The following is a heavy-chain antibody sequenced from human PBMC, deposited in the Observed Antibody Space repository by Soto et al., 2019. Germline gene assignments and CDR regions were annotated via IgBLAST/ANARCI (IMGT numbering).Heavy chain of an antibody. CDR2: IIPIFGTA. V-gene: IGHV1-69*12. Sequence: QVQLVQSGAEVKKPGSSVKVSCKASGGTFSSYAISWVRQAPGQGLEWMGGIIPIFGTANYAQKFQGRVTITADESTSTAYMELSSLRSEDTAVYYCARGWFLGIVSVPAALHGMDVWGQGTTVTVSS. CDR3: ARGWFLGIVSVPAALHGMDV. D-gene: IGHD2-2*03. CDR1: GGTFSSYA. J-gene: IGHJ6*02.